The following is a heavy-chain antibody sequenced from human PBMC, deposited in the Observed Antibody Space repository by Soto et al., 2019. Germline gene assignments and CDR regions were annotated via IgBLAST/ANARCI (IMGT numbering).Heavy chain of an antibody. V-gene: IGHV3-74*01. CDR3: ARDRSYAMEV. CDR1: GFSIRDYW. Sequence: GGSLRLSCEASGFSIRDYWMHWVRQAPGEGLVWVSCINGDAGSTTYADSVKGRFTISRDDAKNTVYLQMTSLRAEDTAVYFCARDRSYAMEVWGQGTRVTVSS. CDR2: INGDAGST. J-gene: IGHJ6*02.